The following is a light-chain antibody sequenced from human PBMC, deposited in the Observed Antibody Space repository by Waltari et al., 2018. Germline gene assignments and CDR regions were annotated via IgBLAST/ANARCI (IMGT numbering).Light chain of an antibody. CDR2: AAS. J-gene: IGKJ2*01. V-gene: IGKV1-39*01. Sequence: DIVMTQSPSSLSASVGDRVTITCRASQSISSYLNWYQQKPGKAPKLLIYAASSLQSGVPSRFSGSGSGTDFTLTISSLQPEDFATYYCQQSYSTPPYTFGQGTKLEIK. CDR3: QQSYSTPPYT. CDR1: QSISSY.